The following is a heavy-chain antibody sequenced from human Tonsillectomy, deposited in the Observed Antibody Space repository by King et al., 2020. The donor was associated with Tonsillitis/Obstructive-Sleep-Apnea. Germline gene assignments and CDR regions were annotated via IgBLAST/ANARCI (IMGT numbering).Heavy chain of an antibody. J-gene: IGHJ4*02. CDR1: GFTSNKFV. D-gene: IGHD3-3*01. CDR3: ARVRALYVIWMGYYGNSLDY. Sequence: VQLVESGGGVVQPGRSLRLSCVGSGFTSNKFVMHWVRQAPGKGLEWVAVISYDGGKKSYADSVKGRFTVSRDNSKNTLYLQMNSLRAEDTAVYFCARVRALYVIWMGYYGNSLDYWGQGPLVTVS. V-gene: IGHV3-30*04. CDR2: ISYDGGKK.